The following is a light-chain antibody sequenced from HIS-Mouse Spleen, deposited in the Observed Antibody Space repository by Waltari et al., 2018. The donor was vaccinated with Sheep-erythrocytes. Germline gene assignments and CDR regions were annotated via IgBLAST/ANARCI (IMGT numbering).Light chain of an antibody. CDR2: DAS. J-gene: IGKJ1*01. CDR1: QRVSRY. CDR3: QQRSNWRT. V-gene: IGKV3-11*01. Sequence: EIVLTQSPATLSLSPGERATLSCRASQRVSRYLAWYQQKPGPAPRLLIYDASNRATGIPARFSGSGSGTDFTLTISSLEPEDFAVYYCQQRSNWRTFGQGTKVEIK.